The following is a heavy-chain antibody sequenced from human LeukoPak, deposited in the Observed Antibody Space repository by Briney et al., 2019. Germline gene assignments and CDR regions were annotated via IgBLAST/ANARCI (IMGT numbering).Heavy chain of an antibody. V-gene: IGHV4-34*01. CDR1: GGSFSGYY. J-gene: IGHJ3*02. Sequence: SETLSLTCAVSGGSFSGYYWNWIRQPPGKGLEWIGTINQSGSTTYNPSLESRVTISVGTSKNQFSLELTSVTAADTAAYYCAYSTWAADAFDIWGQGTMVTVSS. CDR3: AYSTWAADAFDI. CDR2: INQSGST. D-gene: IGHD2-21*01.